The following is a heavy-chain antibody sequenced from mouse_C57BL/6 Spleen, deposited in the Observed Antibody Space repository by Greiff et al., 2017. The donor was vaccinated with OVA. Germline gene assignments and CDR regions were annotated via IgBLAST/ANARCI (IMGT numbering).Heavy chain of an antibody. D-gene: IGHD2-4*01. J-gene: IGHJ3*01. CDR3: ARNSYDYAWFAY. Sequence: EVMLVESGGDLVKPGGSLKLSCAASGFTFSSYGMSWVRQTPDKRLEWVATISSGGSYTYYPDSVKGRFTISRDNAKNTLYLQMSSLKSEDTAMYYCARNSYDYAWFAYWGKGTLVTVSA. CDR1: GFTFSSYG. CDR2: ISSGGSYT. V-gene: IGHV5-6*01.